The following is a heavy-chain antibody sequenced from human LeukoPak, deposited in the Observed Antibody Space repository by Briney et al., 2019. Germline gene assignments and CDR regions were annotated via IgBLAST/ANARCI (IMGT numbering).Heavy chain of an antibody. CDR1: GDSISSSNW. J-gene: IGHJ4*02. CDR2: VYYSGTT. D-gene: IGHD3-16*02. CDR3: ARSIYNDQGTFDY. V-gene: IGHV4-28*01. Sequence: PSETLSLTCDVSGDSISSSNWWAWIRQSPGKGLEWIANVYYSGTTNIHPSLKSRLIVSLDMSKNKFSLNLTSVTAADTAVYYCARSIYNDQGTFDYWGQGAPVTVSS.